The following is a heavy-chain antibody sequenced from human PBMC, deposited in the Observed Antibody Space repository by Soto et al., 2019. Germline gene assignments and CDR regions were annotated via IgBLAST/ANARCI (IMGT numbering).Heavy chain of an antibody. CDR1: GYTFTSYG. J-gene: IGHJ4*02. Sequence: ASVKVSCKASGYTFTSYGISWVRQAPGQGLEWMGWISAYNGNTNYAQKLQGRVTMTTDTSTSTAYMELRSLRSDDTAVYYCARGTYCTNGVCSPLPFDYWGQGTLVTSPQ. CDR2: ISAYNGNT. V-gene: IGHV1-18*01. D-gene: IGHD2-8*01. CDR3: ARGTYCTNGVCSPLPFDY.